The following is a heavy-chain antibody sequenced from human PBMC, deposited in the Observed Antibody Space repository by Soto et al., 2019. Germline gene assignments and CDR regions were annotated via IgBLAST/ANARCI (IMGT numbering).Heavy chain of an antibody. D-gene: IGHD3-3*01. V-gene: IGHV2-5*02. CDR3: AHTPGLYDFWSGFYPSTGNWFDP. CDR1: GFSLSTSGVG. CDR2: IYWDDDK. J-gene: IGHJ5*02. Sequence: QITLKESGPTLVKPTQTLTLTCTFSGFSLSTSGVGVGWIRQPPGKALEWLALIYWDDDKRYSPSLKSRLTNTKDTSKNQVVLTMTNMDPVDTATYYFAHTPGLYDFWSGFYPSTGNWFDPWGQGTLVTVSS.